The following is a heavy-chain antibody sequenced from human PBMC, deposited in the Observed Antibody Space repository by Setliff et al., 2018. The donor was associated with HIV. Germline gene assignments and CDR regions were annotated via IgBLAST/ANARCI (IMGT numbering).Heavy chain of an antibody. Sequence: ASVKVSCKASGYTFTSYYMHWVRQAPGQGLEWMGWINPNSGGTNYAQKFQGRVTMTRDTSISTAYMELSSLRSEDTAVYYCARDFGGYCSSMSCPGLFDPWGQGTLVTVSS. D-gene: IGHD2-2*01. V-gene: IGHV1-2*02. CDR3: ARDFGGYCSSMSCPGLFDP. CDR2: INPNSGGT. J-gene: IGHJ5*02. CDR1: GYTFTSYY.